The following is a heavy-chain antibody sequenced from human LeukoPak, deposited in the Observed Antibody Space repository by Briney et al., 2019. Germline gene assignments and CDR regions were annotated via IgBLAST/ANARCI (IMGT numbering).Heavy chain of an antibody. D-gene: IGHD5-12*01. V-gene: IGHV4-34*01. CDR2: VNHSGST. J-gene: IGHJ4*02. CDR1: GGSFSGYY. CDR3: ARSGLGY. Sequence: PSETLSLTCAVYGGSFSGYYWSWIRQPPGKGLEWIGEVNHSGSTNYNPSLKSRVTISVDTSKNQFSLKPSSVTAADTAVYYCARSGLGYWGQGTLVTVSS.